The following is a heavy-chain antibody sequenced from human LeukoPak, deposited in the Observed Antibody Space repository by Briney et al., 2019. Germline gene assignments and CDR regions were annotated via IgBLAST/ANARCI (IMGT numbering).Heavy chain of an antibody. CDR2: INRDGSST. J-gene: IGHJ4*02. CDR1: GFTFSSYW. V-gene: IGHV3-74*01. D-gene: IGHD3-10*01. Sequence: GGSLRLSCAASGFTFSSYWMHWVRQGPGKGLVWVSRINRDGSSTTYADSVKGRFTISRDNAKNTLYLQMNSLRAEDTAVYYCAKDGSGSPFDYWGQGTLVPVSS. CDR3: AKDGSGSPFDY.